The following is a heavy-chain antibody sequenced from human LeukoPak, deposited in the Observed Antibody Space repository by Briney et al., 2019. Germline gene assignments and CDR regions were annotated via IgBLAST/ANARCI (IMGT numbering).Heavy chain of an antibody. V-gene: IGHV3-7*01. J-gene: IGHJ4*02. CDR2: IKQDGSEK. CDR1: GFTFSSYW. D-gene: IGHD3-22*01. Sequence: RGSLRLSCAASGFTFSSYWMSWVRQAPGKGLEWVANIKQDGSEKYYVDSVKGRFTISRDNAKNSLYLQMNSLRAEDTAVYYCARDRGSWYYDSSGYYDYWGQGTLVTISS. CDR3: ARDRGSWYYDSSGYYDY.